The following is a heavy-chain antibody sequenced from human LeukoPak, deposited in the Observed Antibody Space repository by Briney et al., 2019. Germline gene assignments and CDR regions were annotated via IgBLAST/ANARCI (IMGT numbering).Heavy chain of an antibody. CDR2: ISAYNGNT. CDR3: ARDARATYCSGGSCYDFWYFDL. J-gene: IGHJ2*01. Sequence: ASVKVSCKASGYTFTSYGISWVRQAPGQGLEWMGWISAYNGNTNYAQKLQGRVTMTTDTSTSTAYVELRSLRSDDTAVYYCARDARATYCSGGSCYDFWYFDLWGRGTLVTVSS. CDR1: GYTFTSYG. D-gene: IGHD2-15*01. V-gene: IGHV1-18*01.